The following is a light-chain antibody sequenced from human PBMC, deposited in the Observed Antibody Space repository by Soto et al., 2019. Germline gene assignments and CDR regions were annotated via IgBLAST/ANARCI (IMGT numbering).Light chain of an antibody. Sequence: DIQMTQSPSSLSASAGDRVTITCRASQGISNHLAWYHQKPGQLPNLLIYAASILQSGAPSRFSGSGSGTDFTLTISSLQPEDVGIYYCQKFTSAPFTFGGGTKVDIK. CDR3: QKFTSAPFT. CDR1: QGISNH. CDR2: AAS. V-gene: IGKV1-27*01. J-gene: IGKJ4*01.